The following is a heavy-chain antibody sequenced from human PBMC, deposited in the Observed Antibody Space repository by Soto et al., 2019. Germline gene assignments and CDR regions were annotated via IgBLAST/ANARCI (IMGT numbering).Heavy chain of an antibody. J-gene: IGHJ5*02. D-gene: IGHD3-10*01. CDR3: ARPVGLTDYGSGSYDWFDP. CDR1: GYSFTSYW. CDR2: IYPGDSDT. Sequence: PGESLKISCKGSGYSFTSYWIGWVRQMPGKGLEWMGIIYPGDSDTRYSPSFQGQVTISADKSISTAYLQWSSLKASDTAMYYCARPVGLTDYGSGSYDWFDPWGQGTLVTVSS. V-gene: IGHV5-51*01.